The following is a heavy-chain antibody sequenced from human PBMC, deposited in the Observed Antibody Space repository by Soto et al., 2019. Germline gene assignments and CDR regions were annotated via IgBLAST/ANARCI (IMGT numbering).Heavy chain of an antibody. J-gene: IGHJ4*02. CDR3: ASGYASGISDY. Sequence: SETLSLTCTVSGGPISSSYWSWIRQPPGKRLEWIGYIYYIGNTNYNPSLKSRVTISIDTSKKQFSLKLSSVTAADTAVYYCASGYASGISDYWGQGTLVTVSS. CDR1: GGPISSSY. D-gene: IGHD3-10*01. CDR2: IYYIGNT. V-gene: IGHV4-59*08.